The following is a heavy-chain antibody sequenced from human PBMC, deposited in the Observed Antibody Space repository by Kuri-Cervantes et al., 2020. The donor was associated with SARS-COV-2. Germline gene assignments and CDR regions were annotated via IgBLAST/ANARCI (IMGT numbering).Heavy chain of an antibody. CDR2: INNDGSST. D-gene: IGHD6-19*01. CDR1: GFTFSSQW. V-gene: IGHV3-74*01. Sequence: GESLKISCQASGFTFSSQWMFWVRQVPGKGLMWLSRINNDGSSTIYVDSVKGRFTTSRDNAKNSLYLQMNSLRAEDTAVYYCARGGSGWTDDNWFDPWGQGTLVTVSS. J-gene: IGHJ5*02. CDR3: ARGGSGWTDDNWFDP.